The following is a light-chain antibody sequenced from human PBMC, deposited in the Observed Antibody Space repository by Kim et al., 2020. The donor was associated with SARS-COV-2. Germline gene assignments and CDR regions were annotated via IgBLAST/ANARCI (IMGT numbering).Light chain of an antibody. Sequence: QLVLTQSPSASASLGASVKLTCTLRSGHSNYAIAWHQQRPEKGPRYLMRLNIDGSHIKGDGIPDRFSGSRSGAERYLTISSLQSEDEADYYCQTWGTGIRVFGGGTKLTVL. CDR1: SGHSNYA. V-gene: IGLV4-69*01. CDR2: LNIDGSH. CDR3: QTWGTGIRV. J-gene: IGLJ3*02.